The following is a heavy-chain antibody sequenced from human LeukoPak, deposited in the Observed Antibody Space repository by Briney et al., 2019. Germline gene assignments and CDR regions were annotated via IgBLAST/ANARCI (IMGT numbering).Heavy chain of an antibody. Sequence: SETPSLTCTVSGGSISSGDYYWSWIRQPPGKGLEWIGYIYYSGSTYYNPSLKSRVTISVDTSKNQFSLKLSSVTAADTAVYYCARVRMRFGELYPPYWYFDLWGRGTLVTVSS. CDR1: GGSISSGDYY. CDR2: IYYSGST. CDR3: ARVRMRFGELYPPYWYFDL. V-gene: IGHV4-30-4*01. D-gene: IGHD3-10*01. J-gene: IGHJ2*01.